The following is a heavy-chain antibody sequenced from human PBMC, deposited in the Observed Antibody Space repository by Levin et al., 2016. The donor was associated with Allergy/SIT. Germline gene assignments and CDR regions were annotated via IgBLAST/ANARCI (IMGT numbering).Heavy chain of an antibody. J-gene: IGHJ6*02. Sequence: WIRQPPGKGLEWIGEINHSGSTNYNPSLKSRVTISVDTSKNQFSLKLSSVTAADTAVYYCARTKPFPYDYVWGSYRYTGRDYGMDVWGQGTTVTVSS. CDR2: INHSGST. D-gene: IGHD3-16*02. V-gene: IGHV4-34*01. CDR3: ARTKPFPYDYVWGSYRYTGRDYGMDV.